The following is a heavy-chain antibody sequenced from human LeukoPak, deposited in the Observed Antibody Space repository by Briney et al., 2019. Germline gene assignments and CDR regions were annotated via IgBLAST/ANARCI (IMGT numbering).Heavy chain of an antibody. CDR2: IRYDGSNK. CDR3: ARWGNSYYYGSGSLFYMDV. Sequence: GGSLRLSCAASGFTFSSYGMHWVRQAPGKGLEWVAFIRYDGSNKYYADSVKGRFTISRDNSKNTLYLQMNSLRAEDTAVYYCARWGNSYYYGSGSLFYMDVWGKGTTVTISS. CDR1: GFTFSSYG. D-gene: IGHD3-10*01. J-gene: IGHJ6*03. V-gene: IGHV3-30*02.